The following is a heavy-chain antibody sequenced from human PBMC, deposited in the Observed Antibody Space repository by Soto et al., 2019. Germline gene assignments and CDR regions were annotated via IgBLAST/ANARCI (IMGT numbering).Heavy chain of an antibody. Sequence: QVQLVQSGAEVKKPGSSVKVSCKASGGTFSSYAISWVRQAPGQGLEWMGGIIPIFGTANDAQKFQGRVTITADKSTSTAYIELSSLRSEDTAVYYCARELSSSWYYYYGMDVWGQGNTGTVSS. V-gene: IGHV1-69*06. CDR3: ARELSSSWYYYYGMDV. CDR2: IIPIFGTA. D-gene: IGHD6-13*01. CDR1: GGTFSSYA. J-gene: IGHJ6*02.